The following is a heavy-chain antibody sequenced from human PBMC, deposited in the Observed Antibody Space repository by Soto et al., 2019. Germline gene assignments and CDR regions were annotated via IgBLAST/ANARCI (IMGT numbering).Heavy chain of an antibody. D-gene: IGHD6-6*01. CDR2: IYNGGGT. J-gene: IGHJ4*02. Sequence: EVQLVETGGGLIQPGGSLRLSCAASGFTVSGNYMSWVRQAPGKGLEWVSVIYNGGGTYYADSVKGRFTISRDNSKNTXXXXXXXXXXXXXXXXYCASTRGSSYDYWGQGTLVTVSS. CDR3: ASTRGSSYDY. V-gene: IGHV3-53*02. CDR1: GFTVSGNY.